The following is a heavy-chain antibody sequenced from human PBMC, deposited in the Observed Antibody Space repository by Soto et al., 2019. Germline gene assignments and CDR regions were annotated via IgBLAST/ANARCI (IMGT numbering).Heavy chain of an antibody. CDR1: GFTFSSYG. Sequence: QVQLVESGGGVVQPGRSLRLSCAASGFTFSSYGMHWVRQAPGKGLEGVAVISYDGSNKYYADSVKGRFTISRDNSKNTMYLQMNSLRAEDTAVYYCAKDGPYDYSNASPKNYYYYGMAVWGQGTTVTVSS. V-gene: IGHV3-30*18. CDR3: AKDGPYDYSNASPKNYYYYGMAV. D-gene: IGHD4-4*01. CDR2: ISYDGSNK. J-gene: IGHJ6*02.